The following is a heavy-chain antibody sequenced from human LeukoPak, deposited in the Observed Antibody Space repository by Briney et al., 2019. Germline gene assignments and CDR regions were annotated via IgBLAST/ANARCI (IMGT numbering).Heavy chain of an antibody. Sequence: GGSLRLSCAVSGFTFSSYWMHWVRQAPGKGLVWVSRINNDGSSTNYADSVKGRFTISRDNSKNTLYLQLNSLRAEDTAVYYCAKETSSGNFVTIDCWGQGTLVTVSS. V-gene: IGHV3-74*01. CDR2: INNDGSST. D-gene: IGHD1-26*01. CDR1: GFTFSSYW. CDR3: AKETSSGNFVTIDC. J-gene: IGHJ4*02.